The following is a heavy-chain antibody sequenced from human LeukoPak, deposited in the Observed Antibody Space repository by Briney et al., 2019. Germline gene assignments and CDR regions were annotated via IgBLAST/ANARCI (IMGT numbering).Heavy chain of an antibody. J-gene: IGHJ5*02. V-gene: IGHV4-61*02. Sequence: SQTLSLTCTVSGGSISSGSYYWSWIRQPAGKGLEWIGRIYTSGSTNYNPSLKSRVTISVDTSKNQFSLKLSSVTAADTAVYYCARDLFGFNWFDPWGQGTLVTVSS. D-gene: IGHD3-16*01. CDR1: GGSISSGSYY. CDR2: IYTSGST. CDR3: ARDLFGFNWFDP.